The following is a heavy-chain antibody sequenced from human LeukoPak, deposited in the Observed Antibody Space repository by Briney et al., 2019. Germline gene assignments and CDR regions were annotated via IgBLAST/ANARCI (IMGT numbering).Heavy chain of an antibody. Sequence: SETLSLTCTVSGGSISSSSYYWSWIRQPPGKGLEWIGEINHSGSTNYNPSLKSRVTISVDTSKNQFSLKLSSVTAADTAVYYCARERRHYDYVWGSYSAFDPWGQGTLVTVSS. CDR2: INHSGST. CDR1: GGSISSSSYY. D-gene: IGHD3-16*01. V-gene: IGHV4-39*07. J-gene: IGHJ5*02. CDR3: ARERRHYDYVWGSYSAFDP.